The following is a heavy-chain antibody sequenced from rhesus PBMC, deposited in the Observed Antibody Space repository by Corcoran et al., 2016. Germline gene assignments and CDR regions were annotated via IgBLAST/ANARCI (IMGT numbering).Heavy chain of an antibody. J-gene: IGHJ4*01. Sequence: QVTLKESGPALAKPTQTLTLTCTFSGFSISTSGMGVGWIRQPPGKALEWLALIYWDDDKYYSTSLKSRLTISKDTSKNQVVLTMTNMDPVDTATYYCARNDDYGNYFDYWGQGVLVTVSS. CDR1: GFSISTSGMG. D-gene: IGHD4-29*01. CDR2: IYWDDDK. CDR3: ARNDDYGNYFDY. V-gene: IGHV2-174*01.